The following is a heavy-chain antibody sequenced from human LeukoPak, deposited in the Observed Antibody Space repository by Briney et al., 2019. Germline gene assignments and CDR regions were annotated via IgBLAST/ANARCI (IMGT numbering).Heavy chain of an antibody. CDR3: ARGGSGFWSGYYSVRLSQARYYFDY. Sequence: PSETLSLTCAVYGGSFSGYYWSWIRQPPGKGLEWIGEINHSGSTNYNPSLKSRVTISVDTSKNQFSLKLSSVTAADTAVNYCARGGSGFWSGYYSVRLSQARYYFDYWGQGTLVTVSS. V-gene: IGHV4-34*01. D-gene: IGHD3-3*01. J-gene: IGHJ4*02. CDR1: GGSFSGYY. CDR2: INHSGST.